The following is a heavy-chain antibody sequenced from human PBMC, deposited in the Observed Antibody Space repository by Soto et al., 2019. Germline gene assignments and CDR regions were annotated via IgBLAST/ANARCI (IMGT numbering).Heavy chain of an antibody. Sequence: SESLSLTCTVSGGSISSGGYYWSWIRQHPGKGLECIGYIYYSGSTYYNPSLKSRVTISVDTSKNQFSLKLSSVTAADTAVYYCARQLAVVAYAFDIWGQGTMVTVSS. D-gene: IGHD3-22*01. CDR3: ARQLAVVAYAFDI. CDR1: GGSISSGGYY. V-gene: IGHV4-31*03. CDR2: IYYSGST. J-gene: IGHJ3*02.